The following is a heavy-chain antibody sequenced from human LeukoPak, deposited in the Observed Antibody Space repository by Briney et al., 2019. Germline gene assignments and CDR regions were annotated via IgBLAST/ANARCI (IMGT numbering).Heavy chain of an antibody. CDR3: ARDRLRYSSSWYYFDY. CDR1: GFTFSNYS. D-gene: IGHD6-13*01. V-gene: IGHV3-48*04. CDR2: ISSSTTI. Sequence: GGSLRLSCAASGFTFSNYSMNWVRQAPGKGLEWVSYISSSTTIYYADSVKGRFTISRDNAKNSLYLQMNSLRAEDTAVYYCARDRLRYSSSWYYFDYWGQGTLVTVSS. J-gene: IGHJ4*02.